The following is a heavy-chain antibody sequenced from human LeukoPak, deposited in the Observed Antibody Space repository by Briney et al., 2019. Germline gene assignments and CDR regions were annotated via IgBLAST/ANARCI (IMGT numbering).Heavy chain of an antibody. CDR2: ICTSGST. Sequence: SQTLSLTCTGSGVSISSGSYYWRWLRQPAGKGLEWIGRICTSGSTNYNPSLKSRVTLSVDPSKSQFSLKLSSVTAADTAVYYCARDVAADKFDYWGQGTLVTVSS. V-gene: IGHV4-61*02. CDR1: GVSISSGSYY. D-gene: IGHD6-19*01. J-gene: IGHJ4*02. CDR3: ARDVAADKFDY.